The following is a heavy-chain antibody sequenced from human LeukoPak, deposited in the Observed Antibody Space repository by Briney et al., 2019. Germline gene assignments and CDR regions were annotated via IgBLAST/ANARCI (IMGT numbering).Heavy chain of an antibody. CDR3: ARVRFGSSSGNYVDY. V-gene: IGHV1-2*04. Sequence: ASVKVSCKASGYTFTSYGISWVRQAPGQGLEWMGWINPHSGGTNYARNFQGWVTLTRDTSMSTAYMELSRLTLDDTAVYYCARVRFGSSSGNYVDYWGQGTLVTVSS. D-gene: IGHD1-26*01. CDR1: GYTFTSYG. CDR2: INPHSGGT. J-gene: IGHJ4*02.